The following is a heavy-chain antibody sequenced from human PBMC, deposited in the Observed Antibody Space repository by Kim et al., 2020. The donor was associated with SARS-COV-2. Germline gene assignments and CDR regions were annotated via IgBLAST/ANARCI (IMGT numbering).Heavy chain of an antibody. CDR3: ARGQIVGATTFNAFDI. J-gene: IGHJ3*02. V-gene: IGHV1-69*01. D-gene: IGHD1-26*01. Sequence: KCQGRVTITADESTSTAYMELSSLRSEDTAVYYCARGQIVGATTFNAFDIWGQGTMVTVSS.